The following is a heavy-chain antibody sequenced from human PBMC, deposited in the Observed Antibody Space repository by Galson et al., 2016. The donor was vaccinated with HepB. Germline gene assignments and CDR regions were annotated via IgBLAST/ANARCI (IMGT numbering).Heavy chain of an antibody. D-gene: IGHD2/OR15-2a*01. CDR1: GDSVRSSTFH. V-gene: IGHV4-39*01. CDR2: VYYNGST. CDR3: ARQPGYFKPLSLHYFDF. J-gene: IGHJ4*02. Sequence: SETLSLTCFVSGDSVRSSTFHWAWIRQPPGTGLEWIGSVYYNGSTDYTPSLKTRITVSVDTSKTQFSLRLRSVTAADTAVYYCARQPGYFKPLSLHYFDFWGQGMLVTVSS.